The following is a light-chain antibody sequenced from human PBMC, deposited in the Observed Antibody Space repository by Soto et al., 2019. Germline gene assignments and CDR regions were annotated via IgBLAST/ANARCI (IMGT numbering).Light chain of an antibody. J-gene: IGLJ3*02. CDR3: CSYAGNNALV. CDR1: SSNVGSYNF. CDR2: EVS. Sequence: QSALTQPASVSGSRGQSITISCPGTSSNVGSYNFVSWYRQYPGKAPELIIYEVSQRPSTFFNRFSGSKSGNTASLTISGLQSDDEADYYCCSYAGNNALVFGGGTKLTVL. V-gene: IGLV2-23*02.